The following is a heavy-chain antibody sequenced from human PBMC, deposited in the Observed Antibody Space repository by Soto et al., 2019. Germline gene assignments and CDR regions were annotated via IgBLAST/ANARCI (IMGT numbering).Heavy chain of an antibody. V-gene: IGHV3-23*01. Sequence: GGSLRLSCTASGFIVSDTYVNWVRQAPGKGLEWVSAISGSGGSTYYADSVKGRFTISRDNSKNTLYPQMNSLRAEDTAVYYCAKTVTYYYYYGMDVWGQGTTVTVSS. CDR1: GFIVSDTY. CDR2: ISGSGGST. J-gene: IGHJ6*02. D-gene: IGHD4-17*01. CDR3: AKTVTYYYYYGMDV.